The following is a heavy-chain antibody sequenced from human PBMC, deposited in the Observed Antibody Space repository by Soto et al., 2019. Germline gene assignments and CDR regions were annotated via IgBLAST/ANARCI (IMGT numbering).Heavy chain of an antibody. CDR2: INPNSGGT. J-gene: IGHJ3*02. CDR1: GYTFTGYY. D-gene: IGHD1-26*01. V-gene: IGHV1-2*04. Sequence: GASVKVSCKASGYTFTGYYMHWVRQAPGQGLEWMGWINPNSGGTNYAQKFQGWVTMTRDTSISTAYMELSRLRSDDTAVYYCARLPCSGSNSVGATSYDAFDIWGQGTMVTVSS. CDR3: ARLPCSGSNSVGATSYDAFDI.